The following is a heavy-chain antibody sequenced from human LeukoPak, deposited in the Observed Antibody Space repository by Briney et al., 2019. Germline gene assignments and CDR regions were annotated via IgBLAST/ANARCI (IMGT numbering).Heavy chain of an antibody. V-gene: IGHV3-30*04. CDR3: AREKCYYGSGSYSAFDI. Sequence: GRSLRLSGAASGFTFSSYAMHWVRQAPGKGLEWVAVISYDGSNKYYADSVKGRFTISRDNSKNTLYLQMNSLRAEDTAVYYCAREKCYYGSGSYSAFDIWGQGTMVTVSS. D-gene: IGHD3-10*01. CDR1: GFTFSSYA. CDR2: ISYDGSNK. J-gene: IGHJ3*02.